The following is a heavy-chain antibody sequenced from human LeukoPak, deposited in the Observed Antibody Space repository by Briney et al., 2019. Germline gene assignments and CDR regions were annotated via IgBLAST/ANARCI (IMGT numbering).Heavy chain of an antibody. V-gene: IGHV5-51*01. D-gene: IGHD6-6*01. CDR2: IYPGDSDT. Sequence: GESLKISCKGSGYSLTSYWIGWVRQMPGKGLEWMGIIYPGDSDTRYSPSFQGQVTISADKSISTAYLQWSSLKASDTAMYYCARIEYSSSSYYYYYMDVWGKGTTVTVSS. J-gene: IGHJ6*03. CDR1: GYSLTSYW. CDR3: ARIEYSSSSYYYYYMDV.